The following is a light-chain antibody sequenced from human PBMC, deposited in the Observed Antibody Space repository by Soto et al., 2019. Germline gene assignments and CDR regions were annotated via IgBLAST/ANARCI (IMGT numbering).Light chain of an antibody. CDR1: QRVSSK. V-gene: IGKV3-15*01. Sequence: EIVMTQSPATLSLSPGQTATLSCSAIQRVSSKLAWYHQRPGQAPSLLLYSASTRATGIPARFSGSGSATEFTLTISSMQSEDFAVYYCHQYNHWLTWTFGQGTKVDIK. CDR2: SAS. J-gene: IGKJ1*01. CDR3: HQYNHWLTWT.